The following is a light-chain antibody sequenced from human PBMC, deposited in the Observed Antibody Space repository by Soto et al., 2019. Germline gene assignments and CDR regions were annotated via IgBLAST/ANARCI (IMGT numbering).Light chain of an antibody. CDR1: QIMSRY. V-gene: IGKV1-39*01. J-gene: IGKJ1*01. CDR3: QQSYYTRT. CDR2: AAS. Sequence: GARVTITCRASQIMSRYLNWYQQKPGKAPKLLIYAASNLQSGVPSRFSGSGSGTDFTLTISSLQPEDFATYYCQQSYYTRTFVPGTKVDIK.